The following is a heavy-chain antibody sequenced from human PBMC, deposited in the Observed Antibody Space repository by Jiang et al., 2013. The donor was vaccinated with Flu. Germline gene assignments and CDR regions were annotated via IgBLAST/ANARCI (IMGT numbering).Heavy chain of an antibody. CDR1: GFTFRNYA. D-gene: IGHD2-2*03. Sequence: QTGGSLRLSCATSGFTFRNYAMNWVRQAPGKALEWVSVISGSGDHTDYAESVKGRFTISRDNSKNTXFLEMKSLSAEDTAVYYCAKDIGYLSPTSFDYWGQGNLVTVSS. CDR3: AKDIGYLSPTSFDY. V-gene: IGHV3-23*01. J-gene: IGHJ4*02. CDR2: ISGSGDHT.